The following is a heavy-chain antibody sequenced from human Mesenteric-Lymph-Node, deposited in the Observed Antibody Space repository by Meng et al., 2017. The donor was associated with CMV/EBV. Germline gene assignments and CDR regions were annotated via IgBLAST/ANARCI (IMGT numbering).Heavy chain of an antibody. D-gene: IGHD2-21*02. CDR2: RDYSGSF. V-gene: IGHV4-59*12. J-gene: IGHJ4*02. CDR1: GGSISNYY. CDR3: HYYCGGYCVDY. Sequence: SETLSLTCSVSGGSISNYYWSWIRQSPGKGLEWIGYRDYSGSFNYNPSLKSRVTISVDTSKKQYSLKLTSVTAADTAMYYCHYYCGGYCVDYWGQGALVTVSS.